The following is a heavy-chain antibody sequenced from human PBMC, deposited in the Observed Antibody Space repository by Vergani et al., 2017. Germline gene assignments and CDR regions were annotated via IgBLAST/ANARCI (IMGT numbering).Heavy chain of an antibody. CDR1: GYTFTSYD. Sequence: QVQLVQSGAEVKKPGASVKVSCKASGYTFTSYDINWVRQATGQGLEWMGWMNPNSGNTGYAQKFQGRVTMTRNTSISTAYMELSSLRSEDTAVYYCARGRETYGDYDYYFDYWGQGPLVTVSS. CDR3: ARGRETYGDYDYYFDY. D-gene: IGHD4-17*01. J-gene: IGHJ4*02. V-gene: IGHV1-8*01. CDR2: MNPNSGNT.